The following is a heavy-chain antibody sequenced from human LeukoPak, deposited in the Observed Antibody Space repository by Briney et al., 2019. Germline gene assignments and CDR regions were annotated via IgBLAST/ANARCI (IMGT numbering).Heavy chain of an antibody. CDR2: IYSGGRT. D-gene: IGHD3-22*01. CDR1: GFTVSSNY. Sequence: QPGGSLRLSCAASGFTVSSNYMSWVRQAPGKGLEWVSVIYSGGRTYYADSVKGRFTISRDNSKNTLYLQMNSLRAEDTAVYYCARDSLNYYDSSGYYYRNYYYYGMDVWGQGTTVTVSS. CDR3: ARDSLNYYDSSGYYYRNYYYYGMDV. V-gene: IGHV3-53*01. J-gene: IGHJ6*02.